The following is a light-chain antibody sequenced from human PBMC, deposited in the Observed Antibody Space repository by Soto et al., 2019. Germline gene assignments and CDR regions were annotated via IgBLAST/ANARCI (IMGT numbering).Light chain of an antibody. CDR2: AAS. CDR3: QQYYSYPPVT. J-gene: IGKJ1*01. V-gene: IGKV1-8*01. Sequence: AIRMTQSPSSLSASTGDRVTITCRASQGISSYLAWYQQKPGKAPKLLIYAASTLQSGVPSRFSGSGSGTDFTLTISCLQSEDFATYYCQQYYSYPPVTVGQGTKVDIK. CDR1: QGISSY.